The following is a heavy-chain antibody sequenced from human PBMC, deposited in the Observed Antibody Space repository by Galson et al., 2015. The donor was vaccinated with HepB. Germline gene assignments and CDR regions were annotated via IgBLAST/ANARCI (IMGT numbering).Heavy chain of an antibody. V-gene: IGHV5-51*01. D-gene: IGHD6-19*01. CDR1: GYTFTSYW. CDR2: IYPGDSDT. Sequence: QSGAEVKKPGESLKISCKGSGYTFTSYWIGWVRQTPGEGLEWMGVIYPGDSDTRYSPSFQGQVTISADSSISIAYLQWRSLKASDTAIYYCARLSSPGIAVAGSGPYYGMDVWGQGTTVTVSS. J-gene: IGHJ6*02. CDR3: ARLSSPGIAVAGSGPYYGMDV.